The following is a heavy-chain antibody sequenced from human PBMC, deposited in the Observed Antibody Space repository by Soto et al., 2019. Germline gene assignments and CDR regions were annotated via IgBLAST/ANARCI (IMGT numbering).Heavy chain of an antibody. CDR3: ARDKITGLFDY. CDR2: IYHSGST. Sequence: NPSETLSLTCAVSGGSISSGGYAWSWIRQPPGKGLEWIGYIYHSGSTYYNPSLKSRVTISVDTSKNQFSLKLTSVTAADTAVYYCARDKITGLFDYWGQGTLVTVS. V-gene: IGHV4-30-2*01. J-gene: IGHJ4*02. D-gene: IGHD2-8*02. CDR1: GGSISSGGYA.